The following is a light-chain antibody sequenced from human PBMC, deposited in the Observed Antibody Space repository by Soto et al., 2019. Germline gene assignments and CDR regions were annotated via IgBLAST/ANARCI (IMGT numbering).Light chain of an antibody. Sequence: EIVLTQSPGTLSLSPGERATLSYRASQSVSSSYLAWYQQQTGQAHRLLIYGASRRATGVPDRFIGSGSGTDFTLTISRLEPEDFPVYYCQHYITSLTTFGQGTKV. CDR3: QHYITSLTT. V-gene: IGKV3-20*01. CDR2: GAS. J-gene: IGKJ1*01. CDR1: QSVSSSY.